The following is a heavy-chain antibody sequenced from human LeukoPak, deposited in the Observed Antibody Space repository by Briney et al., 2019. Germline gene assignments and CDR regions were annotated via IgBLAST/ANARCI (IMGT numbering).Heavy chain of an antibody. CDR1: GGTFSSYA. J-gene: IGHJ4*02. Sequence: SVKVSCKASGGTFSSYAISWVRQAPGQGLEWMGGIIPIFGTANYAQKFQGRVTITADESTSTAYMELSSLRSEDTAVYYCARDPTDFYDGGDYWGQGTLVTVSS. D-gene: IGHD3-3*01. CDR3: ARDPTDFYDGGDY. V-gene: IGHV1-69*13. CDR2: IIPIFGTA.